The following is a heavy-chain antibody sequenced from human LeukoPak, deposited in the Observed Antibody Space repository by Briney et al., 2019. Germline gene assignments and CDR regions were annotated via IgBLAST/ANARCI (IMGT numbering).Heavy chain of an antibody. Sequence: ASVKVSCKHPGYSFTAYYICWMRQAPGQGLECMGWINLYNGATKYAQRFQSRVTMTTDTSISTAYMELSRLRSDDTATYYCASWAGGNEPVARLDYWGQGTLVTVSS. V-gene: IGHV1-2*02. CDR3: ASWAGGNEPVARLDY. CDR1: GYSFTAYY. CDR2: INLYNGAT. J-gene: IGHJ4*02. D-gene: IGHD1-14*01.